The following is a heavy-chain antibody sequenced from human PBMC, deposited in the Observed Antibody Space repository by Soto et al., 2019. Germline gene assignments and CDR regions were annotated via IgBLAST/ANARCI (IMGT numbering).Heavy chain of an antibody. Sequence: ASVKVSCKASGYTFTSYGISWLRQAPGQGLEWMGWISAYNGNTNYAQKLQGRVTMTTDTSTSTAYMELRSLRSDDTAVYYCARERDYYDSSGYQRELFDYWGQGTLVTVSS. V-gene: IGHV1-18*04. CDR1: GYTFTSYG. CDR2: ISAYNGNT. CDR3: ARERDYYDSSGYQRELFDY. D-gene: IGHD3-22*01. J-gene: IGHJ4*02.